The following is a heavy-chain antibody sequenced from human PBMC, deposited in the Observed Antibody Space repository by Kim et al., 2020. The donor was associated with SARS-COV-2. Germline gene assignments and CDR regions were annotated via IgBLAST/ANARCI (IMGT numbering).Heavy chain of an antibody. CDR3: ARDQVPLGAFDI. J-gene: IGHJ3*02. V-gene: IGHV1-69*04. Sequence: NYAQKFQGRVTITADKSTSTAYMELSSLRSEDTAVYYCARDQVPLGAFDIWGQGTMVTVSS.